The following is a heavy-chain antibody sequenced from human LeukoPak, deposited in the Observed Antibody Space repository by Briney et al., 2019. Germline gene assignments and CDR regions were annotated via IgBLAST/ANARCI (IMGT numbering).Heavy chain of an antibody. V-gene: IGHV4-38-2*02. CDR1: GYSISSGYY. CDR2: IYHSGST. Sequence: SETLSLTCTVSGYSISSGYYWGWIRQPPGKGLEWIGSIYHSGSTYYNPSLKSRVTISVDTSKNQFSLKLSSVTAADTAVYYCARDQGIWYFDLWGRGTLVTVSS. J-gene: IGHJ2*01. CDR3: ARDQGIWYFDL. D-gene: IGHD1-14*01.